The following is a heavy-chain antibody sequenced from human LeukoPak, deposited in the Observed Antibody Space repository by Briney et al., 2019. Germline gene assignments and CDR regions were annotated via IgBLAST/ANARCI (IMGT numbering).Heavy chain of an antibody. V-gene: IGHV4-39*02. Sequence: SETLSLTCNVSGGSISNTNYYWGWIRQPPGKGLEWIGSIYYSGSTYYNPSLKSRVTISVDTCKSQCSLKLSSVTAADTALCYCARDRRASLSYYGLDVWGQGTTVTVSS. CDR3: ARDRRASLSYYGLDV. CDR2: IYYSGST. J-gene: IGHJ6*02. D-gene: IGHD2/OR15-2a*01. CDR1: GGSISNTNYY.